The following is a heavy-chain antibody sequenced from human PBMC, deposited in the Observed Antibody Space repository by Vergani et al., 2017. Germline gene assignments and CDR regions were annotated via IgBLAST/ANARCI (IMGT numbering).Heavy chain of an antibody. Sequence: QVQLQESGPGLVKPSETLSLTCTVSNDSVSNTFYYWGWLRQTPGKGLEWIGSIYYSGSTYYNPSLKSRVTISVDTSKNQFSLKLSSVTAADTAVYYCARGPRRDVLAFRYYYGMDVWGQGTTVTVSS. CDR3: ARGPRRDVLAFRYYYGMDV. D-gene: IGHD3-3*02. CDR2: IYYSGST. CDR1: NDSVSNTFYY. V-gene: IGHV4-39*07. J-gene: IGHJ6*02.